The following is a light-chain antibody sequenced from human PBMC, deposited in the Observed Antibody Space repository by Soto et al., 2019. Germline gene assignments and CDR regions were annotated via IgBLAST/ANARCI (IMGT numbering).Light chain of an antibody. Sequence: IVLTQSPGTLSVSPGERVILSCRASQTLRNKLAWYQQKPGQAPRLLIYGGFTRATGIPARFSGSWSGTEFTLTSNSLQSEDFASYYCQQHNAWPLTFGPGTKLDLK. V-gene: IGKV3-15*01. CDR3: QQHNAWPLT. J-gene: IGKJ3*01. CDR1: QTLRNK. CDR2: GGF.